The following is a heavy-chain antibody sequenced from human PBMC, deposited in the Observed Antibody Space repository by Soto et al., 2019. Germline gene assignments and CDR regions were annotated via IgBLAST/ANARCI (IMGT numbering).Heavy chain of an antibody. J-gene: IGHJ3*02. CDR2: INPNSGGT. V-gene: IGHV1-2*04. CDR3: GRDRLEAASHDAFDI. CDR1: GYTFTGYY. D-gene: IGHD6-13*01. Sequence: ASVKVSCKAAGYTFTGYYMHCVRQAPGQGLEWMGWINPNSGGTNYAQKFQGWGTMTRDTSISTAYMELSRLRSDDTDVYYCGRDRLEAASHDAFDIWGQGTMATDS.